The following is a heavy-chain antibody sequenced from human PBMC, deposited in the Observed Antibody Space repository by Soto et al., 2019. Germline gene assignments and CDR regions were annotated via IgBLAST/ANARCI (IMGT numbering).Heavy chain of an antibody. V-gene: IGHV1-18*04. CDR3: ARMVYATLYYYYGREV. CDR1: GYTFTSYG. D-gene: IGHD2-8*01. Sequence: ASVKVSCKASGYTFTSYGISWVRQAPGQGLEWMGWISAYNGNTNYAQKLQGRVNMTTDTSTSTAYMELRSLRSDDTAVYYCARMVYATLYYYYGREVLGKENLVNASA. CDR2: ISAYNGNT. J-gene: IGHJ6*04.